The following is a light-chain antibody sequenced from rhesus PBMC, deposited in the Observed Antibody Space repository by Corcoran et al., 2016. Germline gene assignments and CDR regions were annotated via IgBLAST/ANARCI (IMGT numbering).Light chain of an antibody. CDR3: LQYSSSPWT. Sequence: DIQMTQSPSSLSASVGDTVTITCRASQSISSWLAWYQQKPGKAPKLLIYKASSLQSAVPSRFSGRGSVTAFTLTISSLHPEDFATYYCLQYSSSPWTFGQGTKVEIK. V-gene: IGKV1-22*01. CDR1: QSISSW. J-gene: IGKJ1*01. CDR2: KAS.